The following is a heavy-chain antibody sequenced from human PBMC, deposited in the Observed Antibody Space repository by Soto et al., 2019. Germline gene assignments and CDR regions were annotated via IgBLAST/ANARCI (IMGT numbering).Heavy chain of an antibody. Sequence: QVLLVQSGAEVKKPGASVKVSCKASGYAFTKYIMHWVRQAPGQRPEWMGWINTDNGSTRYSQKFQGRVTIVRDISATTAYMEVGSLRSDDTAVYYCARAANCSSSTGCYSQGFAPWGQGTLVTVSS. V-gene: IGHV1-3*04. D-gene: IGHD2-2*02. J-gene: IGHJ5*02. CDR1: GYAFTKYI. CDR3: ARAANCSSSTGCYSQGFAP. CDR2: INTDNGST.